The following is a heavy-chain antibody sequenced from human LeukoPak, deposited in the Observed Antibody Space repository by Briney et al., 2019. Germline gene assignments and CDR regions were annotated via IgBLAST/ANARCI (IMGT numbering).Heavy chain of an antibody. J-gene: IGHJ5*02. V-gene: IGHV4-4*07. CDR1: GGSISSYY. Sequence: KPSQTLSLTCTVSGGSISSYYWSWIRQPAGKRLEWIGRIYTSGSTNYNPSLKSRVTMSVDTSKNQFSLKLSSVTAADTAVYYCARAETYYYGSGSNNWFDPWGQGTLVTVSS. D-gene: IGHD3-10*01. CDR3: ARAETYYYGSGSNNWFDP. CDR2: IYTSGST.